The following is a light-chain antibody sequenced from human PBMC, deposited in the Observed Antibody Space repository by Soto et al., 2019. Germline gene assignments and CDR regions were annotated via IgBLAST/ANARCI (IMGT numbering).Light chain of an antibody. CDR3: SSYAGSNNLRV. CDR2: EVS. V-gene: IGLV2-8*01. Sequence: QSVLTQPPSASGSPGQSVTISCTGTSSDVGGYNYVSWYQQHPGKAPKLMIYEVSKRPSGVPDRFSGSKSGNTASLTVSGLQAEDEANSYCSSYAGSNNLRVFGTGAKVTDL. CDR1: SSDVGGYNY. J-gene: IGLJ1*01.